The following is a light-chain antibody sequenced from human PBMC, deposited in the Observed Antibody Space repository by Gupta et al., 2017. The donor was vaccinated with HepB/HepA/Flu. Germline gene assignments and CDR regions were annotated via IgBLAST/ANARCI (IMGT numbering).Light chain of an antibody. CDR3: CSYAGSRRV. Sequence: QSALTQPASVSGSPGQSITISCTGTSSDVGSYNLVSWYQQHPGKAPKLMIYEVSKRPSGVSNRFSGSKSGNTASLTISGLQAEDEADYYCCSYAGSRRVFGIGTKVTVL. CDR1: SSDVGSYNL. CDR2: EVS. V-gene: IGLV2-23*02. J-gene: IGLJ1*01.